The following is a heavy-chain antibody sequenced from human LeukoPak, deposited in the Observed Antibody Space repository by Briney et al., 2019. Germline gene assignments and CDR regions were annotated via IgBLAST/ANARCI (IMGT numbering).Heavy chain of an antibody. CDR2: ISAYNGNT. D-gene: IGHD1-26*01. Sequence: ASVNLSCKASGYTFTSYGISWVRQAPGQGLEWMGWISAYNGNTNYAQKLQGRVTMTTDTSTSTAYMELRSLRSDDTAVYYCARERLVGATDDWFEPWGQGTLVTVSS. CDR3: ARERLVGATDDWFEP. CDR1: GYTFTSYG. V-gene: IGHV1-18*01. J-gene: IGHJ5*02.